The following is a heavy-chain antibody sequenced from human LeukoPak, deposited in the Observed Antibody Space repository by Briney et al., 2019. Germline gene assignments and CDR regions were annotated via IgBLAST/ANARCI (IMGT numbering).Heavy chain of an antibody. J-gene: IGHJ4*02. Sequence: ASVKVSCKASGYTFTGYYMHWVRQARGKGLEWMGSFDLEDAETIHAQKFQGRVTMTEDTSTDTVSMELRSLRSEDTAVYFCTSSPRYYNSSGPFDYWGQGTLVTVSS. CDR2: FDLEDAET. D-gene: IGHD3-22*01. CDR3: TSSPRYYNSSGPFDY. V-gene: IGHV1-24*01. CDR1: GYTFTGYY.